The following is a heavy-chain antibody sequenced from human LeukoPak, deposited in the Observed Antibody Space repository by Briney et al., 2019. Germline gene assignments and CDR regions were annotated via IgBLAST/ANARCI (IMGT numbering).Heavy chain of an antibody. V-gene: IGHV1-2*02. J-gene: IGHJ4*02. CDR1: GYTFTGYY. CDR3: ASQTGYSSSWFDY. Sequence: SVRVSCKASGYTFTGYYMHWVRQAPGQGLEWMGWINPNSGGTNYAQKFQGRVTMTRDTSISTAYMELSRLRSDDTAVYFCASQTGYSSSWFDYWGQGTLVTVSS. D-gene: IGHD6-13*01. CDR2: INPNSGGT.